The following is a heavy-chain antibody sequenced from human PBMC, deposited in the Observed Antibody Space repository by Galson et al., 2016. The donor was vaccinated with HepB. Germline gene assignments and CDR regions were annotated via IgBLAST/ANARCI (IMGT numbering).Heavy chain of an antibody. Sequence: CAISGDSVSSNSAVWNWIRQSPSRGLEWLGRTFYKSKWYNDYAVSVKSRITVNADTSKNQFSLHLNSVTPDDTAVYDCTRGFEYSSGWYYFDHWGQGTLVTVSS. V-gene: IGHV6-1*01. J-gene: IGHJ4*02. CDR2: TFYKSKWYN. CDR3: TRGFEYSSGWYYFDH. CDR1: GDSVSSNSAV. D-gene: IGHD6-19*01.